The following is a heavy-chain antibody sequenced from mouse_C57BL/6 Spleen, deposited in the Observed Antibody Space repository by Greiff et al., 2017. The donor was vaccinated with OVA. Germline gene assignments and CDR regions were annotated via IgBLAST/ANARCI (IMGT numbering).Heavy chain of an antibody. CDR2: INPNNGGT. CDR3: AREPYYYGSSYGYFDV. V-gene: IGHV1-22*01. Sequence: EVQLQQSGPELVKPGASVKMSCKASGYTFTDYNMHWVKQSHGKSLEWIGYINPNNGGTSSNQKFKGKATLTVNKSSSTAYMELRSLTSEDSAVYYCAREPYYYGSSYGYFDVWGTGTTVTVSS. J-gene: IGHJ1*03. D-gene: IGHD1-1*01. CDR1: GYTFTDYN.